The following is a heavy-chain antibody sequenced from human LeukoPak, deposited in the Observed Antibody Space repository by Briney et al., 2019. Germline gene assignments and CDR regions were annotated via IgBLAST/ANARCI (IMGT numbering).Heavy chain of an antibody. CDR3: ARAPYYYDSSGYKGVYYYYGMDV. D-gene: IGHD3-22*01. V-gene: IGHV1-18*01. CDR1: GYTFTSYG. CDR2: ISAYNGNT. J-gene: IGHJ6*02. Sequence: GASVKVSCKASGYTFTSYGISWVRQAPGQGLEWMGWISAYNGNTNYAQKLQGRVTMTTDTSTSTAYMELRSLRSDDTAVYYCARAPYYYDSSGYKGVYYYYGMDVRGQGTTVTVSS.